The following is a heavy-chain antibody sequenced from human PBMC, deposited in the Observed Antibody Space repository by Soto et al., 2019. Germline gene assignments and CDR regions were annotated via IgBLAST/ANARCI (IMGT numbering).Heavy chain of an antibody. V-gene: IGHV3-23*01. CDR2: ISGSGGST. J-gene: IGHJ4*02. Sequence: EVQLLESGGGLVQPGGSLRLSCAASGFTFSSYAMSWVRQAPGKGLEWVSAISGSGGSTYYADSVKGRFTISRDNSKNTLYLQMTGLRAEDTAVYSCGKDNGYSSSWFESDYWGQGTVVTVSS. CDR1: GFTFSSYA. CDR3: GKDNGYSSSWFESDY. D-gene: IGHD6-13*01.